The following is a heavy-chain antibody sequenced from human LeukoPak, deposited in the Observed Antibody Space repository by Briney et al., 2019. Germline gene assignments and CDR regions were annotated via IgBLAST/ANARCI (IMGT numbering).Heavy chain of an antibody. Sequence: SETLPLTCAVYGGSFSGYYGSWIRQPPGKGLEWMGEINHSGSTNYNPSLKSRVTISVDTSKNQFSLKLSSVTAADTAVYYCARVERAAAGTDVNDYWGQGTLVTVSS. J-gene: IGHJ4*02. D-gene: IGHD6-13*01. CDR3: ARVERAAAGTDVNDY. CDR2: INHSGST. CDR1: GGSFSGYY. V-gene: IGHV4-34*01.